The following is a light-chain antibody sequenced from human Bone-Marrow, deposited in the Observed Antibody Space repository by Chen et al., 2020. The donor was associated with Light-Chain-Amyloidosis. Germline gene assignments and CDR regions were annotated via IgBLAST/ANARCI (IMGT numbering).Light chain of an antibody. CDR1: SSDVGGDNH. CDR2: EVT. CDR3: SSYTIRKTLV. J-gene: IGLJ1*01. V-gene: IGLV2-14*01. Sequence: QSALTQPASVSGSPGQSITISCTGTSSDVGGDNHVSWYQQQPDKAPKLMIYEVTNRPSWVPDSFSGSKSDNTASQTISGLQNEDEAEYCCSSYTIRKTLVFGSGTRVTGL.